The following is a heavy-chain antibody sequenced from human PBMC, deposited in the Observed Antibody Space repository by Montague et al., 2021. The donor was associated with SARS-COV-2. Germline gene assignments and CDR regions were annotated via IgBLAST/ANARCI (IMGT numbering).Heavy chain of an antibody. D-gene: IGHD3-3*01. CDR2: INHSGST. Sequence: SETLSLTCAVYGGSFSGYDWSWIRQSPGKGLEWIGEINHSGSTNYNPSLESRVTMSVDTSKNQFFLKLSSVTAADTAVYYCARGVSYYDFWSGYDYGMDVWGQGTTVTVSS. J-gene: IGHJ6*02. V-gene: IGHV4-34*01. CDR3: ARGVSYYDFWSGYDYGMDV. CDR1: GGSFSGYD.